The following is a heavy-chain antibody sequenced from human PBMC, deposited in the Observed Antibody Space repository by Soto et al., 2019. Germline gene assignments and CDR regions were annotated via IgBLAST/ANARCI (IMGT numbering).Heavy chain of an antibody. CDR3: ARTPWDGSGSHLYYYYGMDV. D-gene: IGHD3-10*01. V-gene: IGHV4-59*01. CDR2: IYYSGST. J-gene: IGHJ6*02. Sequence: SETLSLTCTVSGGSISSYYWSWIRQPPGKGLEWIGYIYYSGSTNYNPSLKSRVTISVDTSKNQFSLKLSSVTAADTAVYYCARTPWDGSGSHLYYYYGMDVWGQGTTVT. CDR1: GGSISSYY.